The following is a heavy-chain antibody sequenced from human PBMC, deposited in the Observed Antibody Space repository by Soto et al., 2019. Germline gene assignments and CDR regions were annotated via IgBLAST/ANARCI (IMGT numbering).Heavy chain of an antibody. CDR2: IYYSGST. V-gene: IGHV4-59*05. CDR1: GFTFSSYSMN. CDR3: ASHYSSGWYYFDY. Sequence: GSLRLSCAASGFTFSSYSMNWVRQAPGKGLEWVACIYYSGSTYYNPSLKSRVTISVDTSKNQFSLKLSSVTAADTAVYYCASHYSSGWYYFDYWGQGTLVTV. D-gene: IGHD6-19*01. J-gene: IGHJ4*02.